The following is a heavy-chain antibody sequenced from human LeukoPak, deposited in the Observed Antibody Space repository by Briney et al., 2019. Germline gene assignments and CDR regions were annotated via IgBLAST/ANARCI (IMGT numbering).Heavy chain of an antibody. Sequence: ASVKVSCKASGYTFTGYGMSWVRQAPGQGLEWMGWISAYNGNTNYAQKLQGRFTMTTDTSTSTAYMELRSPRSDDTAVYYCARVGIAVAGTGGVYYYYYGMDVWGQGTTVTVSS. V-gene: IGHV1-18*01. CDR2: ISAYNGNT. CDR1: GYTFTGYG. D-gene: IGHD6-19*01. CDR3: ARVGIAVAGTGGVYYYYYGMDV. J-gene: IGHJ6*02.